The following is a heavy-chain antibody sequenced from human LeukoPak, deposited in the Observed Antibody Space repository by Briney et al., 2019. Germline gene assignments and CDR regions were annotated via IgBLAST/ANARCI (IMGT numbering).Heavy chain of an antibody. CDR3: ARHVEHSTSSWVDP. J-gene: IGHJ5*02. D-gene: IGHD6-6*01. CDR2: IYYSGTT. Sequence: SETLSLTCTVSGGSISSSSYYWGWIRQPPGKGLEWIGSIYYSGTTYYNPSLKSRVTISVDTSKNQFSLKLSSVTAADTAVYYCARHVEHSTSSWVDPWGQGTLVTVSS. CDR1: GGSISSSSYY. V-gene: IGHV4-39*01.